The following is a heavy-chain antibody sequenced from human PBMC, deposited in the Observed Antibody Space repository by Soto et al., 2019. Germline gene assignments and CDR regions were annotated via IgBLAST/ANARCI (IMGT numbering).Heavy chain of an antibody. J-gene: IGHJ5*02. D-gene: IGHD5-12*01. V-gene: IGHV1-3*04. Sequence: QVQLVQSGAEVKKPGASVKVSCKASGITSTTYAIHWVRQAPGQGLEWMGWINTGNGNTRYSQRFLGRVSLTTDTSGSTASMDLSIRTSEATAVYSCGRAISGYVTWGQGTLITVSS. CDR3: GRAISGYVT. CDR1: GITSTTYA. CDR2: INTGNGNT.